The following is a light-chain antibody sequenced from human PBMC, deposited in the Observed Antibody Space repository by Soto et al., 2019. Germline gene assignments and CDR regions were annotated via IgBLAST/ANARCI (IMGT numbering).Light chain of an antibody. CDR1: SSEVVSYNR. CDR2: EVS. V-gene: IGLV2-18*02. Sequence: QSVLTQPPSVSGSPGQSVTISCTGTSSEVVSYNRVSWYQQPSGTAPKLMNYEVSNRPSGVPDRFSGSKSGNTASLTISGLQAEDEADYYCSSYTSSSTSLYVFGTGTKVTVL. CDR3: SSYTSSSTSLYV. J-gene: IGLJ1*01.